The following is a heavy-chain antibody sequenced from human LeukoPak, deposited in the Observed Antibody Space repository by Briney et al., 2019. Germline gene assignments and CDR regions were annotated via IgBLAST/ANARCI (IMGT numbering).Heavy chain of an antibody. CDR2: MYYSGST. J-gene: IGHJ4*01. D-gene: IGHD3-22*01. CDR1: GGSISNYY. CDR3: DQADYDTSGVWFFDY. V-gene: IGHV4-59*01. Sequence: ETLSLTCSVSGGSISNYYWSWIRQPPGKGLEWIGSMYYSGSTNYNPSLKSRATISEDTSKKQFSLKLSSVTAADMDVYYCDQADYDTSGVWFFDYWGHGTLVTVSS.